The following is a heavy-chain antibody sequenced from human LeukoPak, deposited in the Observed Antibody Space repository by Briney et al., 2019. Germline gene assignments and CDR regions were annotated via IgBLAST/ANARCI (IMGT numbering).Heavy chain of an antibody. J-gene: IGHJ4*02. D-gene: IGHD3-22*01. Sequence: ASETLSLTCAVYGGSFSGYYWSWIRQPPGKGLEWIGEINHSGSTNYNPSLKSRVTISVDTSKNQFSLKLSSVTAADTAVYYCARGRNIDDSSGYYMYYFDYWGQGTLVTVSS. V-gene: IGHV4-34*01. CDR3: ARGRNIDDSSGYYMYYFDY. CDR2: INHSGST. CDR1: GGSFSGYY.